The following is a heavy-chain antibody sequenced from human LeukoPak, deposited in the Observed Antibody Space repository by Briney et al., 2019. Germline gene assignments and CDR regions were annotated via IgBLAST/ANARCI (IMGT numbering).Heavy chain of an antibody. J-gene: IGHJ4*02. Sequence: GGSLRLSCAASGFTFSTYGMHWVRQAPGKGLEWVALITYDGYYKYYSDSVKGRFTISSDTSENTLSLQMNSLRAEDTAVYYCARDLSPVVRASPMGYWGQGTLVTVSS. CDR3: ARDLSPVVRASPMGY. D-gene: IGHD3-10*01. V-gene: IGHV3-30*03. CDR2: ITYDGYYK. CDR1: GFTFSTYG.